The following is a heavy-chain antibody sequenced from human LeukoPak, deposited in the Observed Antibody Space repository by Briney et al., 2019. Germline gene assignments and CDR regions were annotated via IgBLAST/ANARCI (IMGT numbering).Heavy chain of an antibody. D-gene: IGHD3-16*02. J-gene: IGHJ4*02. CDR1: GYTFTSYA. CDR2: INTNTGNP. V-gene: IGHV7-4-1*02. Sequence: ASVKVSCKASGYTFTSYAMNWVRQAPGQGLEWMGWINTNTGNPTYAQGFTGRFVFSLDTSVSTAYLQISSLKAEDTAVYYCARMNLRLGELSSYYFDYWGQGTLVTVSS. CDR3: ARMNLRLGELSSYYFDY.